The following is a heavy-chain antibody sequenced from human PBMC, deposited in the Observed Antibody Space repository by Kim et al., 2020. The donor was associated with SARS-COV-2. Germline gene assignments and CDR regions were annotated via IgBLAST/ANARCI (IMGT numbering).Heavy chain of an antibody. D-gene: IGHD1-26*01. CDR2: ISYDGSNK. CDR3: ATPGEGSYGIYFDY. CDR1: GFTFSNYA. V-gene: IGHV3-30-3*01. Sequence: GWSLRLSCAASGFTFSNYAMHWVRQAPGKGLEWVAVISYDGSNKYYADSVKGRFTISRDNSKNTLYLQMNSLRAEDTAVYYCATPGEGSYGIYFDYWGQGTLVTVSS. J-gene: IGHJ4*02.